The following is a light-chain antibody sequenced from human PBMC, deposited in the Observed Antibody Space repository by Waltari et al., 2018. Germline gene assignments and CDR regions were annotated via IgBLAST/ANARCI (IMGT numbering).Light chain of an antibody. CDR1: SSDVGIYDY. V-gene: IGLV2-8*01. J-gene: IGLJ3*02. CDR2: AVT. Sequence: QSALTQPPSASGSPGQSVTISCTGTSSDVGIYDYVSWYQQRPGKAPKLIIYAVTERPSGVPDRFSGSKPGNTASLTVSGLHTEDEGTYYCGSYAGSKILLFGGGTELTVL. CDR3: GSYAGSKILL.